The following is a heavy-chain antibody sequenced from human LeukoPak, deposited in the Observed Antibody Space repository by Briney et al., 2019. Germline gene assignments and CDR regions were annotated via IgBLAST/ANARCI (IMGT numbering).Heavy chain of an antibody. D-gene: IGHD1-26*01. V-gene: IGHV3-48*02. CDR2: ISSSGITI. CDR3: ARGSQYYDY. CDR1: VFTLSSFC. Sequence: GGSLRLSSVASVFTLSSFCINWVRPAPVKGLDSVSYISSSGITIYYAASVKGRFTISRDKAQNSLFLQMSSLRDEDTAVYYCARGSQYYDYWGQGTLVTVSS. J-gene: IGHJ4*02.